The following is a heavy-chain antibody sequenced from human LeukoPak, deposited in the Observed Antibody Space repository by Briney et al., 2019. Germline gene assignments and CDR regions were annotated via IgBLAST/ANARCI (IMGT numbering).Heavy chain of an antibody. CDR3: ARLVAGLYYFDY. CDR2: ISAYNGNT. Sequence: ASVKVSCKASGYTFISYGISWVRQAPGQGLEWMGWISAYNGNTNYAQKLQGRVTMTTDTSTSTAYMELRSLRSDDTAVYYCARLVAGLYYFDYWGQGTLVTVSS. CDR1: GYTFISYG. J-gene: IGHJ4*02. V-gene: IGHV1-18*01. D-gene: IGHD6-19*01.